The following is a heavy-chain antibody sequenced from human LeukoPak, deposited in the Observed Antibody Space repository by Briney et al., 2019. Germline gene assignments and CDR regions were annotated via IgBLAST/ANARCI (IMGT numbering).Heavy chain of an antibody. CDR1: GFTFTNYW. Sequence: GGSLRLSCAASGFTFTNYWMHWVRQAPGKGLVWVSRINSDGHTTTYADSVKGRFTISRDNAKNTLYLQMNSLRAEDTAVYYCARGGVDYWGQGTLVTVSS. D-gene: IGHD3-16*01. CDR2: INSDGHTT. CDR3: ARGGVDY. J-gene: IGHJ4*02. V-gene: IGHV3-74*01.